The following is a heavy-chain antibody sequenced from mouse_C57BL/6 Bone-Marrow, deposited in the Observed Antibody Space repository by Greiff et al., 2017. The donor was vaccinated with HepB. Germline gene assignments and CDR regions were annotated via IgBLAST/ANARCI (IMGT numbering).Heavy chain of an antibody. V-gene: IGHV5-15*01. CDR3: ARLYYYGSSPYAMDY. Sequence: EVQLQQSGGGLVQPGGSLKLSCAASGFTFSDYGMAWVRQAPRKGPEWVAFISNLAYSICYADTVTGRFTISRENAKNTRYLEMSSLRSEDTAMYYCARLYYYGSSPYAMDYWGQGTSVTVSS. J-gene: IGHJ4*01. D-gene: IGHD1-1*01. CDR2: ISNLAYSI. CDR1: GFTFSDYG.